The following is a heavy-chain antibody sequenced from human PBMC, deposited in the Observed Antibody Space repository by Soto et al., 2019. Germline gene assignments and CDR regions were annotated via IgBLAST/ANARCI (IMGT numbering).Heavy chain of an antibody. J-gene: IGHJ4*02. Sequence: SVQVSCEASGRTFSSYAISWVRQAPGQGHEWMGGIIPIFGTANYAQKFQGRVTITADESTSTAYMELSRLRHEGTAVYFCVPGDVDVSMIVVVNYFDYWGQRPLVAVSS. V-gene: IGHV1-69*13. CDR3: VPGDVDVSMIVVVNYFDY. D-gene: IGHD3-22*01. CDR2: IIPIFGTA. CDR1: GRTFSSYA.